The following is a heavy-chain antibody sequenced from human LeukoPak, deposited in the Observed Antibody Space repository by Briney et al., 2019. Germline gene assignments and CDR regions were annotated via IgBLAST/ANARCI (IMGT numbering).Heavy chain of an antibody. CDR3: ARGPVALPNDRLSSFFDF. V-gene: IGHV4-34*12. CDR1: GASFNTYY. D-gene: IGHD2-8*01. CDR2: VMHDGDT. Sequence: SETMSLTCAVYGASFNTYYWTWIRQSPDKGLEWIGEVMHDGDTNVNPSLRSRVVMSVDASKNQFSLKMTSVTAADTAIYFCARGPVALPNDRLSSFFDFWGQGTLVTVSS. J-gene: IGHJ5*01.